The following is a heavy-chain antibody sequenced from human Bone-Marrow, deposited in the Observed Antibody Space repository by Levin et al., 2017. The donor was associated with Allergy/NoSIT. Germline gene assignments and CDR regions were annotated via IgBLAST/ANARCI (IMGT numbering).Heavy chain of an antibody. CDR3: ARSSKSYYETSGNYWYFDL. D-gene: IGHD3-22*01. Sequence: SETLSLTCTFSGGSFITYYWSWIRQPPGKGLEWIAYMYYSGTTNYNPSLQSRVSISLDTSKNQFSLKLDSVTAADTAVYYCARSSKSYYETSGNYWYFDLWGRGTLATVSS. J-gene: IGHJ2*01. CDR1: GGSFITYY. V-gene: IGHV4-59*01. CDR2: MYYSGTT.